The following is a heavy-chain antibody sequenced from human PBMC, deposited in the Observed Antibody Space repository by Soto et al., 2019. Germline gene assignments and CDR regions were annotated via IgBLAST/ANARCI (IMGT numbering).Heavy chain of an antibody. CDR1: GFTFSNYA. CDR2: ISSSGNGT. CDR3: AKRFFGSGSPPGAFDV. J-gene: IGHJ3*01. V-gene: IGHV3-23*01. Sequence: GGSLRLSCAASGFTFSNYAMSWVRQAPGKGPEWISFISSSGNGTYYADSVKGRFTVSRDDSKNTLYVQMNNLRAEDTAIYYCAKRFFGSGSPPGAFDVWGQGTMVTVSS. D-gene: IGHD3-10*01.